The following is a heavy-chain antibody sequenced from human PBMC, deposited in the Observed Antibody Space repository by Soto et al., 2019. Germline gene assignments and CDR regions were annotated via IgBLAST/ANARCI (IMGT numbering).Heavy chain of an antibody. V-gene: IGHV1-18*01. CDR2: ISTYNGDT. CDR1: GYTFTRSG. CDR3: AREGVAPYYYYGMDV. Sequence: QVQLVQSGAEVKKPGASVKVSCKASGYTFTRSGISWVRQAPGQGLEWMGWISTYNGDTNYAQTFQGRVTMTTDTSTSTVYMELRSLRSDDTAVYYCAREGVAPYYYYGMDVWGQGTRSPSP. D-gene: IGHD5-12*01. J-gene: IGHJ6*02.